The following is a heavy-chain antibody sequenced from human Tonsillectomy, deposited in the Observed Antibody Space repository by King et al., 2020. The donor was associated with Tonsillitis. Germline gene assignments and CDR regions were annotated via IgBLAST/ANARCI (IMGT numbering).Heavy chain of an antibody. D-gene: IGHD3-22*01. V-gene: IGHV3-7*03. J-gene: IGHJ3*02. Sequence: EVQLVESGGGLVQPGGSLRLSCAASGCTFRTYWMIWVRLPPGKGLEWVANIEQDGRLKYYVDSVKGRFTISRDNAKNSLYLQMNSLRAEDTAVYYCARDRTYYDSSSYYDAFDIWGQGTMVTVSS. CDR1: GCTFRTYW. CDR2: IEQDGRLK. CDR3: ARDRTYYDSSSYYDAFDI.